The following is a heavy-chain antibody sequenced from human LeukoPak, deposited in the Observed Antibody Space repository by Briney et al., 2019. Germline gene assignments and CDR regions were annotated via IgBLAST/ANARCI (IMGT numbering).Heavy chain of an antibody. CDR1: GFTFSSYW. J-gene: IGHJ4*02. CDR3: ARGGGYDSSDY. Sequence: PGGSLRLSCAASGFTFSSYWMHWVRQAPGKGLVWVSRINSDRSSTNYADSVKGRSTISRDNAKNTLYLQVNSLRAEDTAVYYCARGGGYDSSDYWGQGTLVTVSS. CDR2: INSDRSST. V-gene: IGHV3-74*01. D-gene: IGHD3-22*01.